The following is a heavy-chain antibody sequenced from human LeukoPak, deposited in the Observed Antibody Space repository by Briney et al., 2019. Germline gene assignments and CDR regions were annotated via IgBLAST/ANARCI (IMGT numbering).Heavy chain of an antibody. CDR3: ARGSRPVYNLLTGKRYFDY. CDR2: ISAYNGNT. CDR1: GYTFTNYA. Sequence: ASVKVSCKASGYTFTNYAISWVRQAPGQGLEWVGWISAYNGNTNYAQKLQGRVTMTTDTSTSTAYMDLRSLRSDDTAVYYCARGSRPVYNLLTGKRYFDYWGQGTLLTVSS. J-gene: IGHJ4*02. D-gene: IGHD3-9*01. V-gene: IGHV1-18*01.